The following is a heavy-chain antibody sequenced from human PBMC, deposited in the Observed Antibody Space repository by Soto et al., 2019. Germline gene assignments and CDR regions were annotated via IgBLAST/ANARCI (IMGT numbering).Heavy chain of an antibody. CDR2: TYYRSKWYN. J-gene: IGHJ6*03. V-gene: IGHV6-1*01. CDR1: GDSVSSNSAA. D-gene: IGHD6-13*01. Sequence: PSQTLSLTCAISGDSVSSNSAAWNWIRQSPSRGLEWLGRTYYRSKWYNDYAVSVKSRITINPDTSKNQFSLQLNSVTPEDTAVYYCARGSSSWYAGGYYYYMDVWGKGTTVTVSS. CDR3: ARGSSSWYAGGYYYYMDV.